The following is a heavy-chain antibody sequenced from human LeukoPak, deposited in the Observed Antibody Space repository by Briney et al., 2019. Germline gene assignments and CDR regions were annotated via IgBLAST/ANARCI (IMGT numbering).Heavy chain of an antibody. D-gene: IGHD5-12*01. CDR3: ARFPRDPWRFDY. V-gene: IGHV3-7*03. CDR2: IKEDGSES. Sequence: GGSLRLSCAASGFTFSSYWMSWVRQAPGKGLEWVANIKEDGSESYYVDSVKGRFTISRDNTKNSLYLQMNSLRAEDTAVYYCARFPRDPWRFDYWGQGTLVTVSS. CDR1: GFTFSSYW. J-gene: IGHJ4*02.